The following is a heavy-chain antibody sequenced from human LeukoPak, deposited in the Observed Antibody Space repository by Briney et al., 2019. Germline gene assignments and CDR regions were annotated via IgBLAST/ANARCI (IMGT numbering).Heavy chain of an antibody. CDR1: GGSISSYY. CDR3: ARGGTYDILTGYYIRYYYYYMDV. D-gene: IGHD3-9*01. CDR2: IYTSGST. V-gene: IGHV4-4*07. Sequence: PSETLSLTCTVSGGSISSYYWSWIRQPAGKGLEWIGRIYTSGSTNYNPSLKSRVTMSVDTSKNQFPLKLSSVTAADTAVYYCARGGTYDILTGYYIRYYYYYMDVWGKGTTVTVSS. J-gene: IGHJ6*03.